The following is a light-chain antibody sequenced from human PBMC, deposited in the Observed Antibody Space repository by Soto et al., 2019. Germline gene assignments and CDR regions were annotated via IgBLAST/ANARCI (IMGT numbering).Light chain of an antibody. CDR2: WAS. Sequence: DIVMTQSQDSLAVSLGERATINCKSSQSVLFTSNNKNYLAWYQQRPGQPPKLLIYWASTRESGVPDRFSGSGSGTDFTLTITCLQAEDVAVYYCQQYYSSPYTFGQGTKLEIK. V-gene: IGKV4-1*01. CDR3: QQYYSSPYT. CDR1: QSVLFTSNNKNY. J-gene: IGKJ2*01.